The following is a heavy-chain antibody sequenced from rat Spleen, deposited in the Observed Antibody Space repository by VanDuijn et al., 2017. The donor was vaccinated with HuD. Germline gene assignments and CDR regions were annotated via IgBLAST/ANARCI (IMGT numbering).Heavy chain of an antibody. D-gene: IGHD1-10*01. CDR1: GFTFSNYG. CDR2: ITTGGGNT. CDR3: ARRDNNYWFAY. V-gene: IGHV5S13*01. J-gene: IGHJ3*01. Sequence: EVQLVESGGGLVQPGRSLKLSCAASGFTFSNYGMAWVCQAPTKGLEWVASITTGGGNTHYRDSVKGRFTISRDDAKNIQYLQKDSLRSEDTATYYCARRDNNYWFAYWGQGTLVTVSS.